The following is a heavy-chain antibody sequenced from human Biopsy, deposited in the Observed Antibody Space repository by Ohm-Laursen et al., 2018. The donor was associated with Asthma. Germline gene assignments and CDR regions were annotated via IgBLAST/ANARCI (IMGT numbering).Heavy chain of an antibody. V-gene: IGHV3-30*18. Sequence: SLRLSCTASGFTFSNYGMHWVRQAPGKVLEWVAVISFDGSNKDYADSVKGRFTISRDNSKNTLHLEMNSLRVEDTAVYYCPKDVFPGWELRRGPDYWGQGTLVTVSS. CDR1: GFTFSNYG. D-gene: IGHD1-26*01. CDR2: ISFDGSNK. J-gene: IGHJ4*02. CDR3: PKDVFPGWELRRGPDY.